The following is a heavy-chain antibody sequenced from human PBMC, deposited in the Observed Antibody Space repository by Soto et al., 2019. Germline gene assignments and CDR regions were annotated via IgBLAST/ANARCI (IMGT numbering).Heavy chain of an antibody. Sequence: PSETLSLTCTVSGGSISSYYWSWIRQPPGKGLEWIGYIYYSGSTNYNPSLKIRVTISVDTSKNQFSLKLSSVTAAYTAVYYCARSLSYMLNWFDPWGQGTLVTVSS. J-gene: IGHJ5*02. V-gene: IGHV4-59*01. CDR3: ARSLSYMLNWFDP. CDR2: IYYSGST. CDR1: GGSISSYY. D-gene: IGHD1-26*01.